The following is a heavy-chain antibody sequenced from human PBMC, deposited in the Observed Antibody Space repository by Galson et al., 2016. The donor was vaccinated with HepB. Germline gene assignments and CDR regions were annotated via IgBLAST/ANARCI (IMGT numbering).Heavy chain of an antibody. CDR2: INPRGGST. J-gene: IGHJ4*02. V-gene: IGHV1-46*01. Sequence: SVKVSCKASDYAFTSQYMHWVRQAPGQGLEGVGVINPRGGSTSTAQKSQGRLTLTTDTSTKMFYLELSSLNPEDTAIYHCAREGVDLGATVPHFESWGQGSLVAVSS. CDR3: AREGVDLGATVPHFES. CDR1: DYAFTSQY. D-gene: IGHD5-12*01.